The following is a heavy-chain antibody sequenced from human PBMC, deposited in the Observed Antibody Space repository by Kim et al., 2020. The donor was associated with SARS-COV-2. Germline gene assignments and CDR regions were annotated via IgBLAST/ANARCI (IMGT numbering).Heavy chain of an antibody. Sequence: GGSLRLSCAASGFTFSRYAMSWVRQAPGKGLEWVSRIAGGGAYYADSVEGRFTISRDNSKNTLFLQMNSLRAEDTATYFCVSEGLTAPREPFDYWGQGTLVTVSS. CDR2: IAGGGA. J-gene: IGHJ4*02. V-gene: IGHV3-23*01. D-gene: IGHD6-6*01. CDR3: VSEGLTAPREPFDY. CDR1: GFTFSRYA.